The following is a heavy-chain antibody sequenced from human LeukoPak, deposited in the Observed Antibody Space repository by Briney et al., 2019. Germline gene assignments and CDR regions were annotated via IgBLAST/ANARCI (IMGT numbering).Heavy chain of an antibody. CDR1: GGSISSYS. CDR3: ARWTYYYDSSGYSYWDFDH. J-gene: IGHJ4*02. Sequence: PSETLSLTCTVSGGSISSYSWSWIRQPPRKGLEWIGYIYYSGSTNYNPSLTRRVTISVDTSKDQFSLRLGSVTAADTAVYYCARWTYYYDSSGYSYWDFDHWGQGTLVTVSS. D-gene: IGHD3-22*01. V-gene: IGHV4-59*01. CDR2: IYYSGST.